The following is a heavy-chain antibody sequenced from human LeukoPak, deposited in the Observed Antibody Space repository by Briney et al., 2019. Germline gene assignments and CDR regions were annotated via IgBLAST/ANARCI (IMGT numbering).Heavy chain of an antibody. CDR1: GFTFSSYW. CDR2: INSDGSTA. V-gene: IGHV3-74*01. Sequence: PGGSLSLSCAASGFTFSSYWMHWVRQAPGKGLVWVSRINSDGSTASYADSVKGRFTISRDNAKNTLSLQMSSLRAEDTAVYYCVRGYSGSFLDYWGQATLVTVSS. J-gene: IGHJ4*02. D-gene: IGHD1-26*01. CDR3: VRGYSGSFLDY.